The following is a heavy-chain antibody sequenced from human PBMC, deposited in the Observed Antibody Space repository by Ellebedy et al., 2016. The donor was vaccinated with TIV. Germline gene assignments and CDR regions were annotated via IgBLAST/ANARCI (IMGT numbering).Heavy chain of an antibody. Sequence: GESLKISCAASGFTFSSYWMSWVRQSPGKGLEWVANIKQDGSEKYYVESVKCRFNISRDNAKNSLYLQMNSLRADDTAVYYCATCDYGSWSIDYWGQGTLVTVSS. V-gene: IGHV3-7*01. CDR1: GFTFSSYW. J-gene: IGHJ4*02. CDR2: IKQDGSEK. CDR3: ATCDYGSWSIDY. D-gene: IGHD3-10*01.